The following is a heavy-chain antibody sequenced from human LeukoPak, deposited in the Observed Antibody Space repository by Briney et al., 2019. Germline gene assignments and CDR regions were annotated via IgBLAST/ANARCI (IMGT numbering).Heavy chain of an antibody. CDR1: GFTFIGYG. V-gene: IGHV3-30*18. CDR2: ISYDGSNQ. D-gene: IGHD2-21*02. Sequence: GRSLRRSCEASGFTFIGYGMHWVRQAPGKGLEWVAGISYDGSNQYYTDSVKGRFTISRDNSKNTLYLQMNSLRPEDTAVYYCAKPRGGDSWAFDFWGQGTMVTVSS. CDR3: AKPRGGDSWAFDF. J-gene: IGHJ3*01.